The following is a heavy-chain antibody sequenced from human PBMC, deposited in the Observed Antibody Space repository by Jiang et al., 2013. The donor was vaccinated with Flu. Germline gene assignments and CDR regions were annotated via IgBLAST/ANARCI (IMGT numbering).Heavy chain of an antibody. V-gene: IGHV6-1*01. CDR1: GDSVSSNSAA. J-gene: IGHJ4*02. CDR2: TYYRSKWYL. CDR3: VRDIGWRFDY. Sequence: QTLSLTCAISGDSVSSNSAAWNWIRQSPLRGLEWLGRTYYRSKWYLDYAVSVESRITIIPDTSKNHFSLQLNSVTPEDTAVYYCVRDIGWRFDYWGQGTLVTVSS. D-gene: IGHD6-19*01.